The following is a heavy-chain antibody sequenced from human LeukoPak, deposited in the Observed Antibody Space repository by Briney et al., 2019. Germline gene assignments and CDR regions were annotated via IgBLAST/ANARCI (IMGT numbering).Heavy chain of an antibody. Sequence: GGSLRLSCAASGFTFDDYSMSWARQAPGKGLKWVSVINWGAGSTGYADSVKGRFTISRDKAKNFLYLQMNSLRAEDTALYYGARTVSSAGWSDDAFDIWGQGTMVTVSS. CDR3: ARTVSSAGWSDDAFDI. CDR2: INWGAGST. V-gene: IGHV3-20*04. CDR1: GFTFDDYS. D-gene: IGHD6-19*01. J-gene: IGHJ3*02.